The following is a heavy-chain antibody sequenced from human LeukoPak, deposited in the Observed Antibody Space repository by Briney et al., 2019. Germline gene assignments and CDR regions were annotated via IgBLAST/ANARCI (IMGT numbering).Heavy chain of an antibody. CDR3: ARHAQWGIAAAGTPRGWFDP. V-gene: IGHV4-39*01. D-gene: IGHD6-13*01. CDR2: IYYSGST. J-gene: IGHJ5*02. Sequence: SETLSLTCTVSGGSISSSSYYWGWIRQPPGKGLEWIGSIYYSGSTNYNPSLKSRVTISVDTSKNQFSLKLSSVTAADTAVYYCARHAQWGIAAAGTPRGWFDPWGQGTLVTVSS. CDR1: GGSISSSSYY.